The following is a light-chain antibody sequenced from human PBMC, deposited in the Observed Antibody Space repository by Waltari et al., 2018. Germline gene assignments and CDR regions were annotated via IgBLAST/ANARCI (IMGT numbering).Light chain of an antibody. V-gene: IGKV3-15*01. CDR3: QQYNRWPPLT. CDR2: GAS. J-gene: IGKJ4*01. Sequence: EVVMTQSPAALSVSPGERVTLPCTASQNIDNNLAWYQQKPGQSPKLLIYGASTRATGVPARFSGSGSGTEFTLTISSLQSEDCAVFYCQQYNRWPPLTFGGGTKVEIK. CDR1: QNIDNN.